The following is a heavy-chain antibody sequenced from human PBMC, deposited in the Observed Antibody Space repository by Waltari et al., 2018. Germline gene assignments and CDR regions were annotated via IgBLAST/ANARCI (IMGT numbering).Heavy chain of an antibody. D-gene: IGHD3-10*01. CDR3: ALGGVRGVDFDY. Sequence: QVQLVQSGAEVKKPGSSVKVSCKASGGTFRSYAISWVRQAPGQGLEWMGGIIPIFGTANYAQKFQGKVTITTDESTSTAYMELSSLRSEDTAVYYCALGGVRGVDFDYWGQGTLVTVSS. CDR1: GGTFRSYA. CDR2: IIPIFGTA. J-gene: IGHJ4*02. V-gene: IGHV1-69*05.